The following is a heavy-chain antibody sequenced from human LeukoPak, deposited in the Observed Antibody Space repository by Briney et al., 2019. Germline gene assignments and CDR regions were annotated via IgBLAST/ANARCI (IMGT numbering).Heavy chain of an antibody. D-gene: IGHD2-2*01. CDR3: AAEEIVIVPTATNSYFDT. V-gene: IGHV4-34*08. Sequence: GSLRLSCAASGFTFSSYSMNWVRQAPGKGLEWIGEINHSGSTNYNPSLKSRITMSDDTSKNQFSLRLSSVTAADTAVYYCAAEEIVIVPTATNSYFDTWGQGILVTVSS. CDR2: INHSGST. CDR1: GFTFSSYS. J-gene: IGHJ4*02.